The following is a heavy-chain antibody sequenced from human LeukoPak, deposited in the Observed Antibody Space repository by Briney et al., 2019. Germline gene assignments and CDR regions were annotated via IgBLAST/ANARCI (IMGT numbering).Heavy chain of an antibody. D-gene: IGHD6-19*01. Sequence: NPSETLSLTCAVSGGSISSGGYSWSWIRQPPGKGLEWIGYIYHSGSTYYNPSLKSRVTISVDRSKNQFSLKLSSVTAADTAVYYCARRKAVAGREPLVAFDIWGQGTMVTVSS. J-gene: IGHJ3*02. V-gene: IGHV4-30-2*01. CDR3: ARRKAVAGREPLVAFDI. CDR2: IYHSGST. CDR1: GGSISSGGYS.